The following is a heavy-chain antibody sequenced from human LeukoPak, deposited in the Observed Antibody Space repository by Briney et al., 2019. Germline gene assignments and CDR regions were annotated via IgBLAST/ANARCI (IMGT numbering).Heavy chain of an antibody. CDR2: IRYDGSNK. CDR1: RFTFSSYG. V-gene: IGHV3-30*02. J-gene: IGHJ2*01. D-gene: IGHD4-17*01. Sequence: PGGSLRLSCAASRFTFSSYGMHWVRQAPGKGLEWVAFIRYDGSNKYYADSVKGRFTISRDNSKNTLYLQMNSLRAEDTAVYYCARGDGIYGDYWYFDLWGRGTLVTVSS. CDR3: ARGDGIYGDYWYFDL.